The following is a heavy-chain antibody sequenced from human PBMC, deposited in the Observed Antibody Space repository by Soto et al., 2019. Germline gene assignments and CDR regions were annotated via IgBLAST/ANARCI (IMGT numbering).Heavy chain of an antibody. Sequence: SETLSITCTVSGGSISSSSYYWGWIRQPPGKGLEWIGSIYYSGSTYYNPSLKSRVTIPVDTSKNQFSLKLSSVTAADTAVYYCASSYCSGGSCYSRAPYYYYYYMDVWGKGTTVTVSS. J-gene: IGHJ6*03. CDR2: IYYSGST. CDR1: GGSISSSSYY. CDR3: ASSYCSGGSCYSRAPYYYYYYMDV. V-gene: IGHV4-39*01. D-gene: IGHD2-15*01.